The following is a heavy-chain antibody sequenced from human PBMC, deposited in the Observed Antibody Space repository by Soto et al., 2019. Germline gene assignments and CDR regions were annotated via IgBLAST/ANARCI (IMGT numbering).Heavy chain of an antibody. CDR1: GGTFSSYT. D-gene: IGHD6-19*01. J-gene: IGHJ4*02. CDR3: ARDPSTGYSSGWYYSY. V-gene: IGHV1-69*08. Sequence: QVQLVQSGAEVKKPGSSVKVSCKASGGTFSSYTISWVRQAPGQGLEWMGRIIPILGIANYAQKFQGRVTITADKSMSTAYMELSSLRSEDTAVYYCARDPSTGYSSGWYYSYWGQGTLVTVSS. CDR2: IIPILGIA.